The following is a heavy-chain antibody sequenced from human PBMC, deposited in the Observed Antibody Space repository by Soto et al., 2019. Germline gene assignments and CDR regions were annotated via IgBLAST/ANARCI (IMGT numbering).Heavy chain of an antibody. D-gene: IGHD2-15*01. CDR2: ISDDGSNK. J-gene: IGHJ4*02. CDR1: GFTFSSYG. V-gene: IGHV3-30*18. Sequence: QVQLVESGGGVVQPGRSLRLSCAASGFTFSSYGMHWVRQAPGKGLEWVAVISDDGSNKYYADSLKGRFTISRDNSKNTLYLQMNSLRAEDTAVYYCAKRRVDCSGGSCYLGYWGQGTLVTVSS. CDR3: AKRRVDCSGGSCYLGY.